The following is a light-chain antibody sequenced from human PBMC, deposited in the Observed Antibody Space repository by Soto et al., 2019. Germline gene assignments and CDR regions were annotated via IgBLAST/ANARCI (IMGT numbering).Light chain of an antibody. CDR3: QQSYSTPPT. Sequence: DIQMTQSPSFLSASVGDRVTITCRASQSISSYLNWYQQKPGKAPKLLIYAASRLQSGVPSRFSGSGSGTDFTLTISSLQPEDFATYYCQQSYSTPPTFGQGTKVDIK. V-gene: IGKV1-39*01. CDR1: QSISSY. CDR2: AAS. J-gene: IGKJ2*01.